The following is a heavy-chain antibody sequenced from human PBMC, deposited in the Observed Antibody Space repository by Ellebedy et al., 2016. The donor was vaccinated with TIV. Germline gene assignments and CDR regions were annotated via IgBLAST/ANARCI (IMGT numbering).Heavy chain of an antibody. J-gene: IGHJ5*02. CDR1: GYTFTSYD. Sequence: ASVKVSCXASGYTFTSYDINWVRQATGQGLEWMGWMNPNSGNTGYAQKFQGRVTMTRNTSISTAYMELSSLRSEDTAVYYCARERPPFGGAFDPWGQGTLVTVSS. CDR2: MNPNSGNT. D-gene: IGHD3-10*01. CDR3: ARERPPFGGAFDP. V-gene: IGHV1-8*01.